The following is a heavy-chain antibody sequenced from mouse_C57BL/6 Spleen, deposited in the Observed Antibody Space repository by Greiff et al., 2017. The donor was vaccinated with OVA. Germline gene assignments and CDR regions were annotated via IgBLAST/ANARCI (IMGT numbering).Heavy chain of an antibody. CDR1: GYTFTSYW. Sequence: QVHVKQPGAELVKPGASVKLSCKASGYTFTSYWMQWVKQRPGQGLEWIGEIDPSDSYTNYNQKFKGKATLTVDTSSSPAYMQLSSLTSEDSAVYYCARSGGYGSSYDAMDYWGQGTSVTVSS. CDR2: IDPSDSYT. J-gene: IGHJ4*01. V-gene: IGHV1-50*01. D-gene: IGHD1-1*01. CDR3: ARSGGYGSSYDAMDY.